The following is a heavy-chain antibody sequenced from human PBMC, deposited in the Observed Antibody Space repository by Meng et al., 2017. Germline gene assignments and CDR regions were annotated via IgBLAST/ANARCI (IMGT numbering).Heavy chain of an antibody. J-gene: IGHJ3*02. D-gene: IGHD2-15*01. CDR2: MDYSGST. V-gene: IGHV4-31*03. CDR1: GCSISSGGYY. CDR3: ARDGPPSPYCSGGSCYHDDAFDI. Sequence: SETLCLTCTVSGCSISSGGYYWSWIRQHPGKGLEWIGYMDYSGSTYYNPSLKSRVTISVDTSKNQFSLQLSSVTAADTAVYYCARDGPPSPYCSGGSCYHDDAFDIWGQGTMVTVSS.